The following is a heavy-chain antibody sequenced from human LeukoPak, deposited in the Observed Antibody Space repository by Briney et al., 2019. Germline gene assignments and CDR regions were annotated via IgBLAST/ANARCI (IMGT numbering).Heavy chain of an antibody. CDR2: IYYSGST. CDR1: GGSISSGGYY. CDR3: ARLRPLGANCSGGSCHRYFDY. J-gene: IGHJ4*02. D-gene: IGHD2-15*01. Sequence: SETLSLTCTVSGGSISSGGYYWSWIRQHPGKGLEWIGYIYYSGSTYYNPSLKSRVTISVDTSKNQFSLKLSSVTAADTAVYYCARLRPLGANCSGGSCHRYFDYWGQGTLVTVSS. V-gene: IGHV4-31*03.